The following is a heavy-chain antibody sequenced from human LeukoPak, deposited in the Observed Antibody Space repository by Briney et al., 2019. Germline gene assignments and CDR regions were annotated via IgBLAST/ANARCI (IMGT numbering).Heavy chain of an antibody. J-gene: IGHJ4*02. Sequence: SETLSLTCAVYGGSFSGYYWSWIRQPPGKGLEWIGEINHSGSTNHNPSLKSRVTISVDTSKNQFSLKLSSVTAADTAVYYCARVKVRTVTTYLYYFDYWGQGTLVTVSS. V-gene: IGHV4-34*01. CDR2: INHSGST. CDR3: ARVKVRTVTTYLYYFDY. CDR1: GGSFSGYY. D-gene: IGHD4-17*01.